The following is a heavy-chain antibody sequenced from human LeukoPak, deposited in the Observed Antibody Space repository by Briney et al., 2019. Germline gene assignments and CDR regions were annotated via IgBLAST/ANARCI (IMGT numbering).Heavy chain of an antibody. CDR3: ARHIKYSSSWWVDY. CDR1: GGSFSGYY. V-gene: IGHV4-34*01. J-gene: IGHJ4*02. D-gene: IGHD6-13*01. CDR2: INHSGST. Sequence: SETLSLTRAVYGGSFSGYYWSWIRQPPGKGLEWIGEINHSGSTNYNPSLKSRVTISVDTSKNQFSLKLSSVTAADTAVYYCARHIKYSSSWWVDYWGQGTLVTVSS.